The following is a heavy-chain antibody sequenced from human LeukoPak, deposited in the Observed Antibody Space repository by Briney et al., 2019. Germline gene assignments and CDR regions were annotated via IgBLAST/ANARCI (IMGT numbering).Heavy chain of an antibody. V-gene: IGHV1-2*02. J-gene: IGHJ4*02. CDR3: ASTENCDY. CDR1: GYTFTAYY. Sequence: ASVKVSCKASGYTFTAYYMHWVRRAPGQGLEWVGWINPYSGGTNYAQKFQGRVTMTRDTSISTAYMELSSLRSDDAAVYYCASTENCDYWGQGTLVTVSS. CDR2: INPYSGGT.